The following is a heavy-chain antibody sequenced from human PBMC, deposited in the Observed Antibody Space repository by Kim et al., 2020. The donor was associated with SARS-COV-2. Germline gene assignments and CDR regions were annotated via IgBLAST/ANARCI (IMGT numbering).Heavy chain of an antibody. D-gene: IGHD1-26*01. CDR1: GGSFSGYY. Sequence: SETLSLTCAVYGGSFSGYYWSWIRQPPGKGLEWIGEINHSGSTNYNPSLKSRVTISVDTSKNQFSLKLSSVTAADTAVYYCARGHSGSSTNAFDIWGQGT. J-gene: IGHJ3*02. CDR2: INHSGST. V-gene: IGHV4-34*01. CDR3: ARGHSGSSTNAFDI.